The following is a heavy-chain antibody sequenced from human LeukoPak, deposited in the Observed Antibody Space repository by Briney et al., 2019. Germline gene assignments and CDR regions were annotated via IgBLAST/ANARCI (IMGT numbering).Heavy chain of an antibody. D-gene: IGHD3-9*01. Sequence: SETLSLTCTVSGGSISSYYWSWIRQPPGKGLEWIGYIYYSGSTYYNPSLKSRVTISVDTSKNQFSLKLSSVTAADTAVYYCASLRYFDWLLQDYWGQGTLVTVSS. CDR1: GGSISSYY. CDR2: IYYSGST. J-gene: IGHJ4*02. CDR3: ASLRYFDWLLQDY. V-gene: IGHV4-59*12.